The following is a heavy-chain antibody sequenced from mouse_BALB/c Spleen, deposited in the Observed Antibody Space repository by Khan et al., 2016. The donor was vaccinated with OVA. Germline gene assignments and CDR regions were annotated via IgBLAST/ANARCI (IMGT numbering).Heavy chain of an antibody. CDR1: GHTFTKYG. CDR3: ARPPYFSYVMDN. D-gene: IGHD2-10*01. Sequence: MQEVQSGPELKKPGETVKISCKASGHTFTKYGMNWVKQAPGKGLKWMGWINTYTGEPTYADDFNGRFAFSLETSASTAYLQINNLKNEDTATYFCARPPYFSYVMDNWGQGTSVTVSS. CDR2: INTYTGEP. V-gene: IGHV9-3-1*01. J-gene: IGHJ4*01.